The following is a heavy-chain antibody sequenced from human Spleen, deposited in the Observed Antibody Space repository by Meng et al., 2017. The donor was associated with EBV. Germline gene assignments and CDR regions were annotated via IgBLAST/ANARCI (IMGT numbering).Heavy chain of an antibody. J-gene: IGHJ4*02. Sequence: QVQLKGSGPGLVKPSQTLSLTCAVSGDSIGSGSYFWSWIRQPPGKGLEWIGCIYYSGSTYYNPSLKSRVTISVDTSKNQFSLKLSSVTAADTAVYYCARGGGSGSYDFDYWGQGTLVTVSS. D-gene: IGHD3-10*01. V-gene: IGHV4-30-4*01. CDR2: IYYSGST. CDR3: ARGGGSGSYDFDY. CDR1: GDSIGSGSYF.